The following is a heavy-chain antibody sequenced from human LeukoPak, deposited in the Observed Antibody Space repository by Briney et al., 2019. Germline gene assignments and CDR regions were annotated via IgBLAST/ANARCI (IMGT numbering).Heavy chain of an antibody. D-gene: IGHD1-26*01. V-gene: IGHV3-23*01. J-gene: IGHJ4*02. CDR1: GFIFTSYA. CDR3: AKRSSGSYDY. CDR2: ISGSGGGT. Sequence: GGSLRLSCAGAGFIFTSYAMSWVRQAPGKGLEWVSAISGSGGGTYYADSVKGRFTISRDNSKNTLYLQMNSLRAEDTAVYYCAKRSSGSYDYWGQGTLVTVSS.